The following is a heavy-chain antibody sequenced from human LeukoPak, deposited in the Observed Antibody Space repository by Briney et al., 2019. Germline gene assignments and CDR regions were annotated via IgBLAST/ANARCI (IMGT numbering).Heavy chain of an antibody. Sequence: TGGSLRLSCAASGFTFSSYEMNWVRQAPGKGLEWVSYISSSGSTIYYADSVKGRFTISRDNAKNSLYLQMNSLRAEDTAVYYCASRYRQNLRDYYYYYMDVWGKGTTVTVSS. J-gene: IGHJ6*03. V-gene: IGHV3-48*03. CDR2: ISSSGSTI. CDR3: ASRYRQNLRDYYYYYMDV. CDR1: GFTFSSYE. D-gene: IGHD3-16*02.